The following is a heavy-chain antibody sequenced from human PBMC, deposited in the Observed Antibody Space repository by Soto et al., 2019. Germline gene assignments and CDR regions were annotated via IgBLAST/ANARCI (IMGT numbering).Heavy chain of an antibody. D-gene: IGHD6-19*01. V-gene: IGHV4-34*01. J-gene: IGHJ4*02. CDR3: ARVAYRSGRIDY. CDR2: INDSGST. Sequence: QVQLQQWGAGLLKPSETLSLTCAVYGGSFSGYYWSWIRQPPGKGVEWIGEINDSGSTNYNPSLKSRVTISVDTSKNQFSLKLSSVTAADTAVYYCARVAYRSGRIDYWGQGTLVTVSS. CDR1: GGSFSGYY.